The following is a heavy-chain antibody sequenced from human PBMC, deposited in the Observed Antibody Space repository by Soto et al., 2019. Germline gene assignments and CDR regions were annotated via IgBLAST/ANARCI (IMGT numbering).Heavy chain of an antibody. V-gene: IGHV4-59*01. J-gene: IGHJ1*01. CDR3: ARFTGGNYFQH. D-gene: IGHD2-15*01. Sequence: PSETLSLTCTVSGGSISSYYWSWIRQPPGKGLEWIGYIYYSGSTNYNPSLKSRVTISVDTSKNQFSLKLSSVTAADTAVYYCARFTGGNYFQHWGQGTLVNV. CDR1: GGSISSYY. CDR2: IYYSGST.